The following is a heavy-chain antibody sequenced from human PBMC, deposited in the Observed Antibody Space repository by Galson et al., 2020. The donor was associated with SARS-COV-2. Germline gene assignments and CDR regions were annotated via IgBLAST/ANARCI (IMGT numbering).Heavy chain of an antibody. Sequence: GESPKIYCVASGFTFSRYGMSWVRQAPGQGLEWVATTRATTYYAHSVRRRFIISRDDSKNTLYLQMNGLSADDTAVYYCAKDFVRGIGYMDVWGPGTTVTVSS. CDR3: AKDFVRGIGYMDV. CDR1: GFTFSRYG. CDR2: TRATT. J-gene: IGHJ6*03. D-gene: IGHD3-10*02. V-gene: IGHV3-23*01.